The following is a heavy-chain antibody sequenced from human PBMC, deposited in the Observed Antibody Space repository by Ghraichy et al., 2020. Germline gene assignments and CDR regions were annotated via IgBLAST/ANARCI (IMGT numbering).Heavy chain of an antibody. CDR1: GFTFSSYG. D-gene: IGHD3-3*01. Sequence: GGSLRLSCAASGFTFSSYGMNWVRQAPGKGLEWVSGISGSGGSTYYADSVKGRFTISRDTSKNTLYLQMNSLRAEDTAVYYCAKDYIQTIFGASDYWGQGTLVTVSS. V-gene: IGHV3-23*01. CDR3: AKDYIQTIFGASDY. J-gene: IGHJ4*02. CDR2: ISGSGGST.